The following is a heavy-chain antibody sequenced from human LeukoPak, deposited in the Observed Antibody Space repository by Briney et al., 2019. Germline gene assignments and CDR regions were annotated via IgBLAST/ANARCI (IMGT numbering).Heavy chain of an antibody. D-gene: IGHD3-9*01. Sequence: SVKVSCKASGGTFSSYAISWVRQAPGQGLEWMGRIIPILGIANYAQKFQGRVTITADKSTSTAYMELSSLSSEDTAVYYCARHILTGYYAIDYWGQGTLVTVSS. V-gene: IGHV1-69*04. CDR2: IIPILGIA. CDR3: ARHILTGYYAIDY. J-gene: IGHJ4*02. CDR1: GGTFSSYA.